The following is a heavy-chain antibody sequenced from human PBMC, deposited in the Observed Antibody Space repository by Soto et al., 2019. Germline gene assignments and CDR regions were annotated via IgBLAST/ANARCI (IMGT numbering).Heavy chain of an antibody. Sequence: SETLSLTCTVSGGSISSYYWIWIRQPPGKGLEWIGYIYYSGSTNYNPSLKSRVTISVDTSKNQFSLKLSSVTAADTAVYYCARDFSSRYCSSTSCYIDIYGMDVWGQGTTVTSP. CDR2: IYYSGST. CDR1: GGSISSYY. D-gene: IGHD2-2*02. V-gene: IGHV4-59*01. CDR3: ARDFSSRYCSSTSCYIDIYGMDV. J-gene: IGHJ6*02.